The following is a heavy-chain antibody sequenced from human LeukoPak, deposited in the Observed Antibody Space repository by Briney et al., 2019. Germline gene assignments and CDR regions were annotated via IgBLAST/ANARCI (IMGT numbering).Heavy chain of an antibody. CDR3: ARGEIVVVPAGIANWFDP. D-gene: IGHD2-2*01. Sequence: PSETLSLTCTVSGGSIRSYYWSWIRQPAGKGLEWIGRIYTSGSTNYNPSLKSRVTISVDTSKNQFSLKLSSVTAADTAVYYCARGEIVVVPAGIANWFDPWGQGTLVTVSS. CDR2: IYTSGST. J-gene: IGHJ5*02. V-gene: IGHV4-4*07. CDR1: GGSIRSYY.